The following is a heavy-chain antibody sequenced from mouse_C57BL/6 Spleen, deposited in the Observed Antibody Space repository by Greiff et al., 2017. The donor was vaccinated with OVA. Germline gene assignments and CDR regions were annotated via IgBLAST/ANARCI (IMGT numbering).Heavy chain of an antibody. J-gene: IGHJ3*01. CDR3: AREVFFYYDYGGFAY. CDR2: IDPNSGGT. CDR1: GYTFTSYW. V-gene: IGHV1-72*01. Sequence: QVQLQQPGAELVKPGASVKLSCTASGYTFTSYWMHWVKQRPGRGLEWIGRIDPNSGGTKYNEKFKSKATLTVDKPSSTAYMQLSSLTSEDSAVYYCAREVFFYYDYGGFAYWGQGTLVTVSA. D-gene: IGHD2-4*01.